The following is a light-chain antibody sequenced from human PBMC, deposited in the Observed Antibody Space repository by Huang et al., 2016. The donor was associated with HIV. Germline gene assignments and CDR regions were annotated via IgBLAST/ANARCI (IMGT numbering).Light chain of an antibody. CDR2: AAS. CDR3: QQLHDYPVT. J-gene: IGKJ5*01. V-gene: IGKV1D-13*01. Sequence: AVQLTQFPSSLYASVGDRVVITCRASQDISTSLDWYQQKPGMAPKLLISAASKLKSGVLTRFSGDSAGAYFTLVITNVQPEDVATYYCQQLHDYPVTFGRGTRLDIK. CDR1: QDISTS.